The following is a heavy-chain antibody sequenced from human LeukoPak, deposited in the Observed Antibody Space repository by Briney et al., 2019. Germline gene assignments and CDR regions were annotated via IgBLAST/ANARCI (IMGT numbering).Heavy chain of an antibody. J-gene: IGHJ3*02. CDR1: GFTFGDYA. D-gene: IGHD6-19*01. CDR2: IRSKAYGGTT. CDR3: TTEYKIQWLVGASDAFDI. Sequence: PGGSLRLSCTASGFTFGDYAMRWVRQASGKGLEWVGFIRSKAYGGTTEYAASVKGRFTISRDDSKSIAYLQMNSLKTEDTAVYYCTTEYKIQWLVGASDAFDIWGQGTMVTVSS. V-gene: IGHV3-49*04.